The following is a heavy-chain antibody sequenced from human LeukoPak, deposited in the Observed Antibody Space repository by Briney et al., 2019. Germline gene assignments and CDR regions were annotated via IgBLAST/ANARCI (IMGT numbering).Heavy chain of an antibody. CDR3: ARTPCSSTSCHMYYFDY. J-gene: IGHJ4*02. D-gene: IGHD2-2*02. CDR2: IIPISGTA. V-gene: IGHV1-69*13. CDR1: GGTFSSYA. Sequence: SVTVSCKASGGTFSSYAISWVRQAPGQGLEWMGGIIPISGTANYAQKFQGRVTINSDESTRTAYMELSSLRSEDTAVYYCARTPCSSTSCHMYYFDYWGQGTLVTVSS.